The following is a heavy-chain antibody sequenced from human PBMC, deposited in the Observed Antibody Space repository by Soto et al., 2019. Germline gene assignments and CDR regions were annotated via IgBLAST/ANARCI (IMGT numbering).Heavy chain of an antibody. J-gene: IGHJ4*02. CDR3: ARGNWGSMGY. V-gene: IGHV4-34*01. CDR1: GGSFSGYY. D-gene: IGHD7-27*01. CDR2: INHSGST. Sequence: SETLSLTCAVYGGSFSGYYCSWIRQPPGKGLEWIGEINHSGSTNYNPSLKSRVTISVDTSKNQFSLKLSSVTAADTAAYYSARGNWGSMGYWGQGTLVTVSS.